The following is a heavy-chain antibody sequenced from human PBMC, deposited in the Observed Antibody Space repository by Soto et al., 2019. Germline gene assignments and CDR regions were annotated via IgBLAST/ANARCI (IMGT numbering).Heavy chain of an antibody. Sequence: GASVNVSCLSSGCSFSAYLMHCVRQAPGQGLAWMGIINPSGESRNNPHKFQGRATLTRHTPTSTVYMDMSSLRDEHTPVHYCASYNTKDYVSAAASSFLHPWGQGTAVTVSS. CDR1: GCSFSAYL. CDR3: ASYNTKDYVSAAASSFLHP. J-gene: IGHJ5*02. CDR2: INPSGESR. D-gene: IGHD2-15*01. V-gene: IGHV1-46*01.